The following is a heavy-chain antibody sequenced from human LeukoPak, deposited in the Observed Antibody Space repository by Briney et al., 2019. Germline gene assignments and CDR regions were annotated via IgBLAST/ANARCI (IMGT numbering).Heavy chain of an antibody. Sequence: SETLSLTCTVSGGSISSYYWSWIRQPAGKGLEWIGRIYTSGSTNYNPSLKSRVTMSVDTSKNQFSLELSSVTAADTAVYYCARDTPCSGGSCYLVPWFDPWGQGTLVTVSS. V-gene: IGHV4-4*07. CDR3: ARDTPCSGGSCYLVPWFDP. CDR2: IYTSGST. J-gene: IGHJ5*02. CDR1: GGSISSYY. D-gene: IGHD2-15*01.